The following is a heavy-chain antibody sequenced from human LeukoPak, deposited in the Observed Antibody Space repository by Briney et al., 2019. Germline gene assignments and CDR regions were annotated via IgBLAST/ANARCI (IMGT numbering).Heavy chain of an antibody. D-gene: IGHD4-23*01. V-gene: IGHV3-30*02. CDR2: ISSDGSHK. CDR3: AKERKLLPFDC. J-gene: IGHJ4*02. Sequence: GGSPRLSCAASGFTLTNYGIHWVRQAPGKGLEWVAFISSDGSHKYYADSVRGRFTISRGNSKNTLYLQMNSLRAEDTAVYYCAKERKLLPFDCWGQGTLVTVSS. CDR1: GFTLTNYG.